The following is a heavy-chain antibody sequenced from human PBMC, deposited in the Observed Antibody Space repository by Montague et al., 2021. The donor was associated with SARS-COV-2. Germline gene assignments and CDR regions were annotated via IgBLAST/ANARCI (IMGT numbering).Heavy chain of an antibody. J-gene: IGHJ4*02. D-gene: IGHD3-16*02. CDR3: ARHVTFGGVVVALDY. V-gene: IGHV4-34*12. CDR1: GGSFSGYY. Sequence: SETLSLTCAVYGGSFSGYYWGWIRQSPGKGLEWFGSIFYSGTTYFNPSLRSRIAISVDTSKNQFSLKVTSVTAADTAVYYCARHVTFGGVVVALDYWGQGHLVSVSS. CDR2: IFYSGTT.